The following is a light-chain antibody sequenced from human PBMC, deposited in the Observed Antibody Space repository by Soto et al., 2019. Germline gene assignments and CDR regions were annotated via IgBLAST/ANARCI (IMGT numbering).Light chain of an antibody. J-gene: IGKJ1*01. CDR3: QQYGSSTWT. V-gene: IGKV3-20*01. Sequence: EIVLTQSPGTLSLSPGERATLSCRASQSVSSSYSAWYQQKPGQAPRLIIYGASSRATGIPDRFSGSGSGTDFPLTISRLEHEDFAVYYWQQYGSSTWTFGQGTKVEIK. CDR2: GAS. CDR1: QSVSSSY.